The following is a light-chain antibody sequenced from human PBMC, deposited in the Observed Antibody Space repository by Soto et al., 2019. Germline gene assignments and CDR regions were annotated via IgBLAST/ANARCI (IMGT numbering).Light chain of an antibody. CDR3: QQSYSTPV. Sequence: DVQMTQSPSSLSASVGDSVTIACRASQTVSKFVNLYQQKPGKVPDLLIYSASTLYSGVPSRFSGSGSGTDFTLTISSLQPEDFATYYCQQSYSTPVFGPGTKVDIK. CDR1: QTVSKF. V-gene: IGKV1-39*01. CDR2: SAS. J-gene: IGKJ3*01.